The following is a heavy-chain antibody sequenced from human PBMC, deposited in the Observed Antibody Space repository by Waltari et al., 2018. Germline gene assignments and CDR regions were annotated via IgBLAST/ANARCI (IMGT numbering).Heavy chain of an antibody. CDR2: MNPNSGNT. Sequence: QVQLVQSGAEVKKPGASVKVSCKASGYTFTSYDVHWDGHATGQGLEWMGWMNPNSGNTGYEQKFQGRVTMTRNTSISTAYMELSSLRSEDTAVYYCARGPYWGPYNWFDPWGQGTLVTVSS. CDR1: GYTFTSYD. D-gene: IGHD7-27*01. J-gene: IGHJ5*02. CDR3: ARGPYWGPYNWFDP. V-gene: IGHV1-8*01.